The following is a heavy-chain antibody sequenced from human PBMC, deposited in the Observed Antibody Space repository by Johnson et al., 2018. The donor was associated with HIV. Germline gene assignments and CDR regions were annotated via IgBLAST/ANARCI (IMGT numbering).Heavy chain of an antibody. CDR1: GFTFDDYG. V-gene: IGHV3-30*18. Sequence: QVQLVESGGGLVQPGRSLRLSCAASGFTFDDYGMSWVRQAPGKGLEWVAVISYDGSNKYYADSVKGRFTISRDNSKNTLYLQMNSLRAEDTAVYYCAKDLVDTAMDDAFDIWGQGTMVTVSS. CDR3: AKDLVDTAMDDAFDI. CDR2: ISYDGSNK. J-gene: IGHJ3*02. D-gene: IGHD5-18*01.